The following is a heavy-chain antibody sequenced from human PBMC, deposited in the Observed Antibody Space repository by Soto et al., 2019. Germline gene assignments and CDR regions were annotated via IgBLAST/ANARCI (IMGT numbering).Heavy chain of an antibody. CDR1: GFTFSSYA. CDR3: AKSVGWLVQVAVDY. Sequence: HPGGSLRLSCAASGFTFSSYAMSWVRQAPGKGLEWVSAISGSGGSTYYADSVKGRFTISRDNSKNTLYLQMNSLRAEDTAVYYCAKSVGWLVQVAVDYWGQGTLVTVSS. J-gene: IGHJ4*02. D-gene: IGHD6-19*01. V-gene: IGHV3-23*01. CDR2: ISGSGGST.